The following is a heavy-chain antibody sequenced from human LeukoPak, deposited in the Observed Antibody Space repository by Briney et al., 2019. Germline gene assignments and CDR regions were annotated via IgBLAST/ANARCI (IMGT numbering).Heavy chain of an antibody. V-gene: IGHV4-30-2*01. CDR1: GGSISSGGYS. D-gene: IGHD3-10*01. CDR3: ARDNRASLDV. CDR2: IYHSGST. J-gene: IGHJ6*02. Sequence: SQTPSLTCAVSGGSISSGGYSWSWIRQPPGKGLEWIGYIYHSGSTYYNPSLKSRVTMSVDRSKNQFSLKLSSVTAADTAVYYCARDNRASLDVWGQGTTVTVSS.